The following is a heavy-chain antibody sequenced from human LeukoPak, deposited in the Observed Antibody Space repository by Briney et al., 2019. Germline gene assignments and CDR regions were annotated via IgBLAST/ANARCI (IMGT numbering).Heavy chain of an antibody. J-gene: IGHJ4*02. V-gene: IGHV3-9*01. Sequence: PGRSLRLSCAASGFTFDDYAMHWVRQAPGKGLEWDSGISWNSGSIGYADSVKGRFTISRDNAKNSLYLQMNSLRAEDTALYYCAKDTSIAVAGTALDYWGQGTLVTVSS. D-gene: IGHD6-19*01. CDR3: AKDTSIAVAGTALDY. CDR2: ISWNSGSI. CDR1: GFTFDDYA.